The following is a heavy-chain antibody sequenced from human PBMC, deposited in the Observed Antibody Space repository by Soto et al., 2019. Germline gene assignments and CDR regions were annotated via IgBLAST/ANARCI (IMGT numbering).Heavy chain of an antibody. V-gene: IGHV3-23*01. CDR1: GFTFSSYA. J-gene: IGHJ6*02. Sequence: GGSLRLSCAASGFTFSSYAMSWVRQAPGKGLEWVSAISGSGGSTYYADSVKGRFTISRDNSKNTLYLQMNSLRAEDTAVYYCAKQQYYYGSGSYYGGYYYYYGMDVWGQGTTVTVSS. CDR3: AKQQYYYGSGSYYGGYYYYYGMDV. D-gene: IGHD3-10*01. CDR2: ISGSGGST.